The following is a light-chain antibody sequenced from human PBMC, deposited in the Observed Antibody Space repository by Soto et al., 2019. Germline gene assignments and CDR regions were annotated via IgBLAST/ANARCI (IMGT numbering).Light chain of an antibody. CDR1: QIVSTN. J-gene: IGKJ1*01. CDR3: QQYEIWPA. CDR2: GAS. V-gene: IGKV3-15*01. Sequence: EIVMTQSPATLSVSPGERATLSCRASQIVSTNLAWYQQKPGQTPRLLIYGASTRATGIPARFSGSGSGTEFTLTISSLQSEDFAVYYCQQYEIWPAFGQGTKVEIK.